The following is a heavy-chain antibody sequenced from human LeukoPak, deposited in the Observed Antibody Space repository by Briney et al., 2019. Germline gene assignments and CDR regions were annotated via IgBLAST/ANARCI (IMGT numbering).Heavy chain of an antibody. J-gene: IGHJ5*02. CDR3: ATFALGAYFDWP. Sequence: ASVNVSRTVSGYTLTEFSMHWGPQAPGKGLERVGGFYPEDGETIYAQKFQGRVTMTEDTSTDTAYMELSSLRSEDTAVYYCATFALGAYFDWPWGEGTLVTVSS. V-gene: IGHV1-24*01. CDR1: GYTLTEFS. CDR2: FYPEDGET. D-gene: IGHD3-9*01.